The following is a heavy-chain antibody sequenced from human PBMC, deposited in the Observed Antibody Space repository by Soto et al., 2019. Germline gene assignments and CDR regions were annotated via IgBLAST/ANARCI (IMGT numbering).Heavy chain of an antibody. Sequence: VASVKVSCKASGFTFTSSAFQWVRQVRGQRLEWIGWIAVGSGYTNYAQRFQDRATLTRDMSTATTYMELSHLTSEDTAIYSCAADATAWQQMVPSDYWGQGTLGTIS. CDR2: IAVGSGYT. CDR3: AADATAWQQMVPSDY. J-gene: IGHJ4*02. CDR1: GFTFTSSA. V-gene: IGHV1-58*01. D-gene: IGHD2-8*01.